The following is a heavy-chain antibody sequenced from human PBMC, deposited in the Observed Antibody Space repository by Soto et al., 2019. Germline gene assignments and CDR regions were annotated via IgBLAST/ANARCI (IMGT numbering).Heavy chain of an antibody. CDR3: ARRLSLPNWPQAVDY. Sequence: ASVKVSCKASGYTFTGYYMHWVRQAPGQGLEWMGWINPNSGGTNYAQKFQGWVTMTRDTSISTAYMELSSLRSEDTAVYYCARRLSLPNWPQAVDYWGQGTLVTVSS. D-gene: IGHD2-8*01. J-gene: IGHJ4*02. CDR2: INPNSGGT. V-gene: IGHV1-2*04. CDR1: GYTFTGYY.